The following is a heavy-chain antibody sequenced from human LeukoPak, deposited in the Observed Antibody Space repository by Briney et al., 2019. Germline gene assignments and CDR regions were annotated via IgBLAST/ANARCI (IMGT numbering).Heavy chain of an antibody. CDR1: GYTFTGYY. CDR2: INPNSGGT. CDR3: ARDYKYHLLYTNWFDP. Sequence: ASVKVSCKASGYTFTGYYMHWVRQAPGQGLEWMGWINPNSGGTNYAQKFQGRVTMTRDTSISTAYMELSRLRSDDTAAYYCARDYKYHLLYTNWFDPWGQGTLVTVSS. V-gene: IGHV1-2*02. D-gene: IGHD2-2*02. J-gene: IGHJ5*02.